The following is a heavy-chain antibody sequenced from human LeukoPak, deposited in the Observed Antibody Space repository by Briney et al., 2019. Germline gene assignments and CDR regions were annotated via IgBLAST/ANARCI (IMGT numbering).Heavy chain of an antibody. CDR1: GYTFTSYD. CDR3: ARNLANFDFDY. V-gene: IGHV1-8*01. J-gene: IGHJ4*02. CDR2: MNPNSGNT. Sequence: ASVKVSCKASGYTFTSYDINWVRQATGQGLEWMGWMNPNSGNTGYAQKFQGRVTMTRDMSTSTVYMELSSLRSEDTAVYYCARNLANFDFDYWGQGTLVTVSS. D-gene: IGHD4/OR15-4a*01.